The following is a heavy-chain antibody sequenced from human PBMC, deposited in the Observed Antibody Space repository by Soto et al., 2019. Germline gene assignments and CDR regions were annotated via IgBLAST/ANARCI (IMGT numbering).Heavy chain of an antibody. CDR2: IIPLFGTP. CDR1: GGPFSSYG. Sequence: QVLLVQSGAEVKKPGSSVKVSCTSSGGPFSSYGIRWVRQVPGQGLEWLGGIIPLFGTPSYARKFQDRLTISADESTTTAYMELSSLISEDTAMYFCARDGTIQMANFDFWGQGTLVTVSS. J-gene: IGHJ4*02. CDR3: ARDGTIQMANFDF. V-gene: IGHV1-69*01. D-gene: IGHD1-1*01.